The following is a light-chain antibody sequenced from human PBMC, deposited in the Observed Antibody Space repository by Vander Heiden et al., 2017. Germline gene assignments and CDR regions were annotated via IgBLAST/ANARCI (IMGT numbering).Light chain of an antibody. CDR1: SSNIGAGYD. CDR2: GNS. V-gene: IGLV1-40*01. J-gene: IGLJ1*01. Sequence: QSVLTQPPSVSGAPGQRVTISCTGSSSNIGAGYDVHWYQQHPGTAPKLLIYGNSNRPSGVPDRFSGSKSGTSASLAITGLQAEDEADYYCQSYDSSLSALYVFGTGTKVTVL. CDR3: QSYDSSLSALYV.